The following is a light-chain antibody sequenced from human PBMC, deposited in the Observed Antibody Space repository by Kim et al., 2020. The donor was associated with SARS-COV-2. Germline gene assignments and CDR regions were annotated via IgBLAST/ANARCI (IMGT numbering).Light chain of an antibody. CDR3: QTYNSAPFT. CDR1: QGIANY. J-gene: IGKJ3*01. CDR2: AAA. Sequence: GDRVTITCRASQGIANYLAWYQQKPGKVPKLLIYAAAASQSGVPSRFSGSVSGSDFTLTISSLQPEDVAAYYCQTYNSAPFTFGPGTKVD. V-gene: IGKV1-27*01.